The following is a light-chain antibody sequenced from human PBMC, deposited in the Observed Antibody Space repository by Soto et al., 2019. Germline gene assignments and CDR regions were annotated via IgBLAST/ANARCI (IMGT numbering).Light chain of an antibody. V-gene: IGLV2-23*03. CDR3: CSYAGSSTFVV. CDR1: SSDVGSYNL. Sequence: QSALTQPASVSGSPGQSITISCTGTSSDVGSYNLVSWYQQHPGKPPKLMIYEGSKRPSGVSNRCSGYKSGNTASLTISGIQAEDEADYYCCSYAGSSTFVVFGGGTKLTVL. CDR2: EGS. J-gene: IGLJ2*01.